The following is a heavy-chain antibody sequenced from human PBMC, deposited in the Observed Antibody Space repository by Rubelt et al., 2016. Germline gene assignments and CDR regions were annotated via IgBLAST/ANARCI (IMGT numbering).Heavy chain of an antibody. CDR3: AHRRTWTSFGVVIPWFDP. CDR2: IYWNDDK. D-gene: IGHD3-3*01. J-gene: IGHJ5*02. V-gene: IGHV2-5*01. Sequence: GKALEWLALIYWNDDKRYSPSLKSRLTITKDTSKNQVVLTMTNMDPVDTATYYCAHRRTWTSFGVVIPWFDPWGQGTLVTVSS.